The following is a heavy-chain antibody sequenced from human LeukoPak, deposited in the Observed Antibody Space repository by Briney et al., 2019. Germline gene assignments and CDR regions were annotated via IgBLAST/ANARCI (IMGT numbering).Heavy chain of an antibody. D-gene: IGHD3-10*01. CDR3: ARLYRGDRPIDY. CDR1: GGSISSSSYY. V-gene: IGHV4-39*01. J-gene: IGHJ4*02. CDR2: IYYSGST. Sequence: PSETLSLTCTVSGGSISSSSYYWGWIRQPPGKGLEWIGSIYYSGSTYYNPSLKSRVTISVDTSKNQFSLKLSSVTAADTAVYYCARLYRGDRPIDYWGEGTLVTVSS.